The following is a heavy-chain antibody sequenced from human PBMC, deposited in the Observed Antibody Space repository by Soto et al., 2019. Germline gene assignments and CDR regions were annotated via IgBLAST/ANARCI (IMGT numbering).Heavy chain of an antibody. CDR1: GGSINKYF. V-gene: IGHV4-59*01. Sequence: SETLSLTCTVSGGSINKYFWSWSRQAPWKGLECLGYIYYTGTTYYNPSLKSRVTISLDTSKNQFSLKVISVTAADTAVYFCAREVQQSDVFDIWARGTMVTVSS. CDR3: AREVQQSDVFDI. CDR2: IYYTGTT. J-gene: IGHJ3*02.